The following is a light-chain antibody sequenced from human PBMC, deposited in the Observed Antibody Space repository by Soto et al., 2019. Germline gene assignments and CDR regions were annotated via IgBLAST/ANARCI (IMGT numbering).Light chain of an antibody. CDR1: GSNIGSGYD. CDR2: GNS. Sequence: QSVLTQPPSVSGAPGQRVTISCTGRGSNIGSGYDVHWYQQFPGTAPKLLIYGNSNRPSGVPDRFSGSKSGPSASLAITGLQAEDEADYYCQSYDSGLGVVFGGGTKVTVL. V-gene: IGLV1-40*01. J-gene: IGLJ2*01. CDR3: QSYDSGLGVV.